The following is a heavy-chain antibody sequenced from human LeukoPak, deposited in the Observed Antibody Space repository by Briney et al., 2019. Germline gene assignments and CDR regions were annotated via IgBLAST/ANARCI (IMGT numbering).Heavy chain of an antibody. CDR1: GSSFTSYW. V-gene: IGHV5-51*01. D-gene: IGHD5-18*01. CDR2: IYPGDSDT. CDR3: ARVDTAMVPLGDY. Sequence: GESLQISCKGSGSSFTSYWIGWVRPLPGKGLEWMGIIYPGDSDTRYSPSFQGQVTISADKSISTAYLQWSSLKASDTAMYYCARVDTAMVPLGDYWGQGTLVTVSS. J-gene: IGHJ4*02.